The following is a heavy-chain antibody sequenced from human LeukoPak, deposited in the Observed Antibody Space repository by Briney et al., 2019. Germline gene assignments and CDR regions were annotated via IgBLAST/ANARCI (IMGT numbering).Heavy chain of an antibody. D-gene: IGHD3-9*01. V-gene: IGHV3-69-1*01. CDR1: GFTFSDYY. J-gene: IGHJ4*02. Sequence: PGGSLRLSCAASGFTFSDYYMSWIRQAPGKGLEWVSSISSSSYIYYADSVKGRFTISRDNAKNSLYLQMNSLRAEDTAVYYCARGATGYYLFDYWGQGTLVTVSS. CDR3: ARGATGYYLFDY. CDR2: ISSSSYI.